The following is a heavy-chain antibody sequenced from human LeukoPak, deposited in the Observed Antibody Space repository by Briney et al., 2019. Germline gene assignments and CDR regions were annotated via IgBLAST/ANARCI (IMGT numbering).Heavy chain of an antibody. J-gene: IGHJ4*02. CDR1: GFTFSSYS. V-gene: IGHV3-21*01. CDR2: ISSSSSYI. CDR3: ARDARPRITIFGVVIIRTPFDY. Sequence: PGGSLRLSXAASGFTFSSYSMNWVRQAPGKGLEWVSSISSSSSYIYCADSVKGRFTISRDNAKNSLYLQMNSLRAEDTAVYYCARDARPRITIFGVVIIRTPFDYWGQGTLVTVSS. D-gene: IGHD3-3*01.